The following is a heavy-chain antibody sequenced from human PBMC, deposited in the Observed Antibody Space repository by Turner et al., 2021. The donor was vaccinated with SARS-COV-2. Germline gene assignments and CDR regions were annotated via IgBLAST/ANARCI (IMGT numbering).Heavy chain of an antibody. Sequence: EVQLVEAGGGLVKPGGSLRFSCAASGFTFSSYNWVRQAPGKGLEWVLSISSSSSYIYYADSVKGRFTISRDNAKNSLYLQMNSLRAEDTAVYYCAKADRVMIVVVITLFDYWGQGTLVTVSS. CDR3: AKADRVMIVVVITLFDY. J-gene: IGHJ4*02. CDR2: ISSSSSYI. CDR1: GFTFSSY. D-gene: IGHD3-22*01. V-gene: IGHV3-21*01.